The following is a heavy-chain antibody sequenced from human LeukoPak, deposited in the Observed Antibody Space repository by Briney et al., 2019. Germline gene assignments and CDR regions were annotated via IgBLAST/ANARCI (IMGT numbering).Heavy chain of an antibody. CDR3: ARDQEGSYYQTPDAFDI. CDR1: GGSISSSSYY. CDR2: IYYSGST. D-gene: IGHD1-26*01. Sequence: SETLSLTCTVSGGSISSSSYYWGWIRQPPGKGLEWIGSIYYSGSTYYNPSLKSRVTISVDTSKNQFSLKLSSVTAADTAVYYCARDQEGSYYQTPDAFDIWGQGTMVTVSS. V-gene: IGHV4-39*07. J-gene: IGHJ3*02.